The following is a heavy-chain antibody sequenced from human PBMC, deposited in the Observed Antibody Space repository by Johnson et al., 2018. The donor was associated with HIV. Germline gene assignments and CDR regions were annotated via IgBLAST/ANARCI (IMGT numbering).Heavy chain of an antibody. D-gene: IGHD6-13*01. CDR3: AKYRQQLVRSAFDI. V-gene: IGHV3-30*02. Sequence: QVQLVESGGGVVQPGRSLRLSCAASGFTFSRYAMHWVRQAPGKGLEWVAVIRYDGSNKYYVDSVKGRFTISRDNSKNTLYLQMNSLRAEDTAVYYCAKYRQQLVRSAFDIWGQGTMVTVSS. CDR2: IRYDGSNK. J-gene: IGHJ3*02. CDR1: GFTFSRYA.